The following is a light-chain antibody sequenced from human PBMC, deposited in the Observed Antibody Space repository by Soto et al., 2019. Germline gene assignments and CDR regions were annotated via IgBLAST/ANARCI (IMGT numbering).Light chain of an antibody. CDR2: EDY. CDR3: CSYAGSNIFVV. J-gene: IGLJ2*01. Sequence: QSALTQPDSVSGSPGQSITISGTGTSSDIGSYDRVSWYQWHPGKAPKLIIYEDYMRPSQISHRFAASKSGNTASLTISGLQAEDEADYYCCSYAGSNIFVVFGGGTKLT. CDR1: SSDIGSYDR. V-gene: IGLV2-23*01.